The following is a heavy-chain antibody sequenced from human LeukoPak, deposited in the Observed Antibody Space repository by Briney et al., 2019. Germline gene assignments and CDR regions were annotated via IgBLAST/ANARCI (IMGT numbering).Heavy chain of an antibody. Sequence: GGSLRLSCAVSGFSLSDYYVNWVRQAPGKGLEWISYVSSTGRSTNYADSVRGRFTISRDSAKNSVSLQLNSLTAEDTAVYYCARGRRGSYYTFQVWGQGTLVSVSS. V-gene: IGHV3-11*01. CDR3: ARGRRGSYYTFQV. CDR2: VSSTGRST. J-gene: IGHJ4*02. CDR1: GFSLSDYY. D-gene: IGHD3-16*01.